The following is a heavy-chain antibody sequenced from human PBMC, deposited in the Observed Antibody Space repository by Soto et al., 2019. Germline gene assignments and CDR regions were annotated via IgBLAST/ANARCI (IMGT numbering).Heavy chain of an antibody. CDR2: ISGSGGST. Sequence: GGSLRLSCAASGFTFSSYAMSWVRQAPGKGLEWVSAISGSGGSTYYADSVKGRFTISRDNSKNTLYLQMNSLRAEDTAVYYCAKARSRVVVAATTFDYWGQGTLVTVSS. D-gene: IGHD2-15*01. V-gene: IGHV3-23*01. CDR3: AKARSRVVVAATTFDY. CDR1: GFTFSSYA. J-gene: IGHJ4*02.